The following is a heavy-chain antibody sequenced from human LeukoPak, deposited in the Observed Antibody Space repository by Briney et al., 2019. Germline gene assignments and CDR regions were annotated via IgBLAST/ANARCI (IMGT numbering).Heavy chain of an antibody. V-gene: IGHV3-7*01. CDR3: ARGRYYFEY. Sequence: GGSLRLSCAASGFTFSTYWMNWVRQAPGKGLEWVANINKDGGEKYYVDSVKGRFTISRDNARNTLYLQMNNLRAEDAAVYYCARGRYYFEYWGQGTLVTVSS. CDR2: INKDGGEK. CDR1: GFTFSTYW. D-gene: IGHD3-3*01. J-gene: IGHJ4*02.